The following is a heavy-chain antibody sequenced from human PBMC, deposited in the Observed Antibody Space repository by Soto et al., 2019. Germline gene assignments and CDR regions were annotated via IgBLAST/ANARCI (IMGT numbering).Heavy chain of an antibody. Sequence: ASVKVSCKASGYTFTSYAMHWVRQAPGQRLEWMGWINAGNGNTKYSQKFQGRVTITRDTSASTAYMELSSLRSEDMAVYYCAGGYCSSTSCYRNWFDPWGQGTLVTVSS. V-gene: IGHV1-3*01. CDR3: AGGYCSSTSCYRNWFDP. CDR1: GYTFTSYA. CDR2: INAGNGNT. D-gene: IGHD2-2*01. J-gene: IGHJ5*02.